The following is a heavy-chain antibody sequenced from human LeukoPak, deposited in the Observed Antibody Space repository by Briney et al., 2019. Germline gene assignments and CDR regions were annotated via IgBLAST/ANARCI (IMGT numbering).Heavy chain of an antibody. V-gene: IGHV3-30*02. CDR2: IRYDGTNK. J-gene: IGHJ4*02. CDR1: GFTFSSYG. Sequence: PGGSLRLSCAASGFTFSSYGMHWVRQAPGKGLEWVAFIRYDGTNKYYADSVKSRFTISRDNSKNTLYLQINSLRAEDTAVYYCARSCGGGSCYPDYWGQGTLVTVSS. CDR3: ARSCGGGSCYPDY. D-gene: IGHD2-15*01.